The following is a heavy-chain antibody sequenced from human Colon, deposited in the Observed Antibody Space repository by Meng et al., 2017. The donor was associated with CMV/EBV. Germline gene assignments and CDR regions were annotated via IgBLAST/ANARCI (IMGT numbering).Heavy chain of an antibody. J-gene: IGHJ6*02. CDR1: GFTFSNFW. CDR3: ARVGRGMDV. D-gene: IGHD2-15*01. CDR2: TSPDGRVT. V-gene: IGHV3-74*01. Sequence: GGSLRLSCAASGFTFSNFWVHWVRQAPGKGLVWVSCTSPDGRVTAYADSVKGRFTISRDNARSTLFLQINSLRAEDTAVYYCARVGRGMDVWGQGTTVTVSS.